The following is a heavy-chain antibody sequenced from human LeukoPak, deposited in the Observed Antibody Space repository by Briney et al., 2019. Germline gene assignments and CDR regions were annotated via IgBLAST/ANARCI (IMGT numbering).Heavy chain of an antibody. Sequence: GGSLRLSCAASGFTFSNYPMHWVRQAPGKGLEYVAAISGNGISTYYANSVKGRFTISRDNSKNTLYLQMGSLRAEDTAVYYCAKDGRRGDGYNYLTYYYYYGMDVWGQGTTVTVSS. J-gene: IGHJ6*02. CDR1: GFTFSNYP. V-gene: IGHV3-64*01. CDR2: ISGNGIST. D-gene: IGHD5-24*01. CDR3: AKDGRRGDGYNYLTYYYYYGMDV.